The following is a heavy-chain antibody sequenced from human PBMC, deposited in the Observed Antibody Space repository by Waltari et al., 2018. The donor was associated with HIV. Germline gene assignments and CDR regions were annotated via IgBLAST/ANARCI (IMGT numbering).Heavy chain of an antibody. CDR3: AKDQSIPDYDILYYGMDV. Sequence: VQLLESGGGLVQPGGSLRLSCAASGFTFSSYAMSWVRQAPGQGLAWVSPSSGSGGSTYYAESVKGRFTISRDNSKNTLYLQMNSLRAEDTAVYYCAKDQSIPDYDILYYGMDVWGQGTTVTVSS. V-gene: IGHV3-23*01. CDR2: SSGSGGST. CDR1: GFTFSSYA. J-gene: IGHJ6*02. D-gene: IGHD3-9*01.